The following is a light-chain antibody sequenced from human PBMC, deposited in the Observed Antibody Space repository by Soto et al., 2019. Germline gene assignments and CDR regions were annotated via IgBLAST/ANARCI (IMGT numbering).Light chain of an antibody. J-gene: IGKJ4*01. CDR3: QQRSTLTLT. Sequence: EIVVTQSPATLSLSPGERATLSCRASQSISSYLAWYQQKPGQVPRLLIYDASNRATGIPARFSGSGSGTDFTLTISSLEPEDFAVYYCQQRSTLTLTFGGGTKVEIK. V-gene: IGKV3-11*01. CDR1: QSISSY. CDR2: DAS.